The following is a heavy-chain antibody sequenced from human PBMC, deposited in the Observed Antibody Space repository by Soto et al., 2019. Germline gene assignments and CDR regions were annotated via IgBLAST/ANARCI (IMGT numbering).Heavy chain of an antibody. Sequence: QVQLVESGGGVVQPGRSLRLSCAASGFTFSSYAMHWVRQAPGKGLEWVAVVSYDGTYKYYPDSVKGRFTISRDNSKNTLYPQMNSLRTEDTAVYFGARGDYGDYFGPDYWGQGTLVTVSS. CDR2: VSYDGTYK. CDR1: GFTFSSYA. D-gene: IGHD4-17*01. CDR3: ARGDYGDYFGPDY. J-gene: IGHJ4*02. V-gene: IGHV3-30-3*01.